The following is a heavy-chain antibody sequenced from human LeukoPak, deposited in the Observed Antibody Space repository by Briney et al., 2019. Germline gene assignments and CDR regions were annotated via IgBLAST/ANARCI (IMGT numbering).Heavy chain of an antibody. CDR2: INPNSGGT. V-gene: IGHV1-2*04. CDR3: ARDATGDTAMVPTTYYYYGMDV. J-gene: IGHJ6*02. D-gene: IGHD5-18*01. CDR1: GYTFTGYY. Sequence: ASVNVSCKASGYTFTGYYMHWVRQAAGQGLERMGWINPNSGGTNYAQKFQGWVTMTRDTSISTAYMELSRLRSDDTAVYYCARDATGDTAMVPTTYYYYGMDVWGQGTTVTVSS.